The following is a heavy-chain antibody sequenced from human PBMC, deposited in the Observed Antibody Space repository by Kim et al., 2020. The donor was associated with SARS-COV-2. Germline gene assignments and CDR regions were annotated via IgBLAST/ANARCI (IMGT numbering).Heavy chain of an antibody. J-gene: IGHJ5*02. CDR1: GGTFSSYA. CDR2: IIPIFGTA. CDR3: ARVKEDGDYVGSNWFDP. D-gene: IGHD4-17*01. Sequence: SVKVSCKASGGTFSSYAISWVRQAPGQGLEWMGGIIPIFGTANYAQKFQGRVTITADESTSTAYMELSSLRSEDTAVYYCARVKEDGDYVGSNWFDPWGQGTLVTVSS. V-gene: IGHV1-69*13.